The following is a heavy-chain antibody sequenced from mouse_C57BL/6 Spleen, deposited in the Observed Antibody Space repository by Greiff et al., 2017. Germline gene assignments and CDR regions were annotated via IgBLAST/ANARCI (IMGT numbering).Heavy chain of an antibody. J-gene: IGHJ1*03. V-gene: IGHV5-9-1*02. CDR1: GFTFSSYA. CDR2: ISSGGDYI. Sequence: EVKVEESGEGLVKPGGSLKLSCAASGFTFSSYAMSWVRQTPEKRLEWVAYISSGGDYIYYADTVKGRFTISRDNARNTLYLQMSSLKSEDTAMYYCTRERAYYSNYRYFDVWGTGTTVTVSS. D-gene: IGHD2-5*01. CDR3: TRERAYYSNYRYFDV.